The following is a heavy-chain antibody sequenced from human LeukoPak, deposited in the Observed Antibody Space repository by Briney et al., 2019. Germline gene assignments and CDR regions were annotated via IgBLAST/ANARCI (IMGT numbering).Heavy chain of an antibody. CDR1: GFTFSSYA. CDR2: ISGGGDMT. CDR3: ARGYCTSTNCNNWFDP. Sequence: PGGSLRLSCAASGFTFSSYAMSWVRQGPGEGLEWVSAISGGGDMTHYTDSVKGRFTISRDNSRNVLYLQMNSLRADGAAIYYCARGYCTSTNCNNWFDPWGQGALVTVSS. J-gene: IGHJ5*02. D-gene: IGHD2-2*01. V-gene: IGHV3-23*01.